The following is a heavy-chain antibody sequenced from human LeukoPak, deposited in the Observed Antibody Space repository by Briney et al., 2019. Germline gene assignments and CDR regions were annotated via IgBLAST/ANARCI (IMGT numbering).Heavy chain of an antibody. Sequence: GGSPRLSCAASGFTFSNYWIHWVGQAPGKGLVWVSRIDNAGSVTTYADSVKVRFTISRDNAENTLYLQMNSLRVEDTAVYYCVRSAFHAGSGNYYDYWGQGTLVTVSS. J-gene: IGHJ4*02. CDR3: VRSAFHAGSGNYYDY. V-gene: IGHV3-74*03. D-gene: IGHD3-22*01. CDR1: GFTFSNYW. CDR2: IDNAGSVT.